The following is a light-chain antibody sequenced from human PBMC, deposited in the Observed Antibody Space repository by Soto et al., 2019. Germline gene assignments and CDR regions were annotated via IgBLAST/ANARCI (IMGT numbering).Light chain of an antibody. Sequence: DIQMTQSPSTLSASVGDRVTITCRASQSISNLLAWYQQKPGRAPTLLIYKASTLESGDPSRFSGSGSGTEFTLTISSLQPDDFATYYCQQYNTYPLTFGQGTRLEIK. CDR3: QQYNTYPLT. CDR2: KAS. CDR1: QSISNL. J-gene: IGKJ5*01. V-gene: IGKV1-5*03.